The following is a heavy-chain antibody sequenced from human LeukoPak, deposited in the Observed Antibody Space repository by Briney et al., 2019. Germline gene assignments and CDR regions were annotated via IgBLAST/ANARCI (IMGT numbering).Heavy chain of an antibody. CDR2: IYYTGVT. V-gene: IGHV4-30-4*03. CDR3: ERSSSGGHSWFDP. J-gene: IGHJ5*02. D-gene: IGHD4-23*01. Sequence: PSQTLSLTCTVSGGSISSGDYYWSWIRQPPGKGLEWIGSIYYTGVTSTNPFFRSRMSISVDTSKNQFSLNLTSVTAADAAVYSRERSSSGGHSWFDPWGQGTLVTVSS. CDR1: GGSISSGDYY.